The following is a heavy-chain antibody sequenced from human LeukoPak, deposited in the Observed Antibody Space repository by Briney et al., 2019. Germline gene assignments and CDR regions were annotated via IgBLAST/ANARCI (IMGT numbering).Heavy chain of an antibody. Sequence: KPSETLSLTCSVSGDFITTFYWGWIRQPPGKGLEWIGYIYHSGITDYNSPLKSRVTTSVDTSKNHFSLKLNSVTAADTAVYYCARVRWFGEGYYYYGLDAWGPGTTVTVSS. CDR2: IYHSGIT. V-gene: IGHV4-59*12. CDR3: ARVRWFGEGYYYYGLDA. CDR1: GDFITTFY. D-gene: IGHD3-10*01. J-gene: IGHJ6*02.